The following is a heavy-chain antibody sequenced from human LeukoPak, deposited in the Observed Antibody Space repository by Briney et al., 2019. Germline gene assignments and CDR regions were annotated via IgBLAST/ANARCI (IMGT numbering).Heavy chain of an antibody. Sequence: ASVKVSCKASGYTFTSYDINWVRQATGQGLEWMGWMNPNSGNTGYAQKFQGRVTMTRNTSISTAYMELSSLRSEDTAVNYCARADMVRGVIIVHYGMDVWGQGTTVTVSS. CDR1: GYTFTSYD. D-gene: IGHD3-10*01. V-gene: IGHV1-8*01. CDR2: MNPNSGNT. J-gene: IGHJ6*02. CDR3: ARADMVRGVIIVHYGMDV.